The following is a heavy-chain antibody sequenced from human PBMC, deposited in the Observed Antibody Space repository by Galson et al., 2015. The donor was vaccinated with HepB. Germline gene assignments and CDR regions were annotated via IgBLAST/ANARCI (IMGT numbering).Heavy chain of an antibody. D-gene: IGHD2-2*01. Sequence: SLRLSCAASGFTFSDFAMTWARQAPGKGLEWVSGISGSGSSTYDTDSVRGRFTISRDNSKNTLYLQMNSLRAEDTAVYFCAKAHCGSTSCSNWYNWFDPWGQGTLVTVSS. V-gene: IGHV3-23*01. CDR3: AKAHCGSTSCSNWYNWFDP. CDR1: GFTFSDFA. CDR2: ISGSGSST. J-gene: IGHJ5*02.